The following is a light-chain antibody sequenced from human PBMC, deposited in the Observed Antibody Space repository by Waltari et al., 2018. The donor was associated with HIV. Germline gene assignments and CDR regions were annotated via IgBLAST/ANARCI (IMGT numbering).Light chain of an antibody. CDR3: GTWSRSLRGAV. CDR1: SSNIVDDF. CDR2: NNH. Sequence: QSVFTQPPSVSAAPGPRALISCSTPSSNIVDDFGSRCQHLPGAAPKPVIYNNHNRPSGIPDRFSGSKSGTSATLAISGLQTEDEGVYFCGTWSRSLRGAVFGAGTKLTVL. J-gene: IGLJ2*01. V-gene: IGLV1-51*01.